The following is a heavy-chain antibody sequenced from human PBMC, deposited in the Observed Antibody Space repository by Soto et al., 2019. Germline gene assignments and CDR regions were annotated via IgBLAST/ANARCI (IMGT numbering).Heavy chain of an antibody. D-gene: IGHD1-7*01. Sequence: SETMSLTCTVSGGSISSGDYYWSWIRQPPGKGLEWIGYIYYSGSTYYSPSLKSRVTISVDTSKNQFSLKLSSVTAADTAVYYCARDQGGITGTTYSWFDPWGQGTLVTVSS. V-gene: IGHV4-30-4*01. J-gene: IGHJ5*02. CDR2: IYYSGST. CDR1: GGSISSGDYY. CDR3: ARDQGGITGTTYSWFDP.